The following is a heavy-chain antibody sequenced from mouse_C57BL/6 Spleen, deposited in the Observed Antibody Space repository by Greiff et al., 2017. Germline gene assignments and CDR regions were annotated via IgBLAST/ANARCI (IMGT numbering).Heavy chain of an antibody. CDR1: GFTFSDYG. J-gene: IGHJ2*01. Sequence: EVKVVESGGGLVKPGGSLKLSCAASGFTFSDYGMHWVRQAPEKGLEWVAYISSGSSTIYYADTGKGRFTISRDNAKNTLFLQMTSLRSEDTAMYYCARGDYFDYWGQGTTLTVSS. V-gene: IGHV5-17*01. CDR3: ARGDYFDY. CDR2: ISSGSSTI.